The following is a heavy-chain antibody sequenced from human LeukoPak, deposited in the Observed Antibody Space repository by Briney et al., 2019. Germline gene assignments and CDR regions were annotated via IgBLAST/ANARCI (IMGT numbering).Heavy chain of an antibody. V-gene: IGHV3-33*01. Sequence: GGSLRLSCAASGFIFSSYGMHWVRQAPGKGLEWVAVAYHDEWPGNSKYYVDSVKGRFTVSRDNSKNTLYLQMNSLRAEDTAVYYCARALDYDSSGGMDVWGQGTTVTVSS. J-gene: IGHJ6*02. D-gene: IGHD3-22*01. CDR2: AYHDEWPGNSK. CDR1: GFIFSSYG. CDR3: ARALDYDSSGGMDV.